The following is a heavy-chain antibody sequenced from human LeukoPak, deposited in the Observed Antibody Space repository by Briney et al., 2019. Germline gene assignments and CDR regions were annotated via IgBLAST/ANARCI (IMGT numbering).Heavy chain of an antibody. V-gene: IGHV3-21*01. Sequence: GGSLRLSCAASGFTFSSYSMNWVRQAPGEGLEWVSSISSSSSYIYYADSVKGRFTISRDNAKNSLYLQMNSLRAEDTAVYYCARDQDTATFDYWGQGTLVTVSS. CDR1: GFTFSSYS. D-gene: IGHD5-18*01. J-gene: IGHJ4*02. CDR2: ISSSSSYI. CDR3: ARDQDTATFDY.